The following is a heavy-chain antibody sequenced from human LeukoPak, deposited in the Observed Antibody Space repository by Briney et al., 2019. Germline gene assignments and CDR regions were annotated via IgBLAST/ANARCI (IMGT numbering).Heavy chain of an antibody. CDR2: ISTSGST. V-gene: IGHV4-4*07. D-gene: IGHD3-22*01. Sequence: SETLSLTCTVSGGSSSRCYWSWIRQPAGKGLESIGHISTSGSTNYNPSLESRVTMSVDTSKNQFSLKLSSVTAADTAVYYCARVRYSDSSVLTRKRSYYFDYWGQGTLVTVSS. CDR1: GGSSSRCY. J-gene: IGHJ4*02. CDR3: ARVRYSDSSVLTRKRSYYFDY.